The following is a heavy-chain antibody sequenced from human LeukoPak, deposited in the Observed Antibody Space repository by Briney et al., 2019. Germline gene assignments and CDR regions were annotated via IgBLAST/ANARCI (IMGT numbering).Heavy chain of an antibody. CDR3: AREGLVGLGYYYHMDV. V-gene: IGHV4-59*01. J-gene: IGHJ6*03. Sequence: SETLSLTCTVSGGSISSYYWSWIRQPPGKGLEWIGYIYYSGSTNYNPSLKSRVTISVDTSKNQFSLKLSSVTAADTAVYYCAREGLVGLGYYYHMDVWGKGTTVTVSS. CDR2: IYYSGST. CDR1: GGSISSYY. D-gene: IGHD2-21*01.